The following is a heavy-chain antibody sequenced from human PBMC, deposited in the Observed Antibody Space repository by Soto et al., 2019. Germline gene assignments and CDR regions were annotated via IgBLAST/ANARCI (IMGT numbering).Heavy chain of an antibody. CDR2: ISYDGSNK. J-gene: IGHJ4*02. D-gene: IGHD3-10*01. V-gene: IGHV3-30*03. Sequence: QVQLVESGGGVVQPGRSLRLSCAASGFTFSSYGMHWVRQAPGKGLEWVAVISYDGSNKYYADSVKGRFTISRDNSKNTLYLQMNSLRAEDTAVYYCAPWFGAFDYWGQGDLGSVSS. CDR1: GFTFSSYG. CDR3: APWFGAFDY.